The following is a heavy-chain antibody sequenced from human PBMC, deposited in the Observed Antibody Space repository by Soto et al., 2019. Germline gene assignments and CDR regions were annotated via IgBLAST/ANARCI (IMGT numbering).Heavy chain of an antibody. CDR3: ARAGGLGAVAVDY. V-gene: IGHV4-30-2*01. Sequence: PSETLSLTCAVSGGSISSGGYSWSWIRQPPGKGLEWIGYIYHSGSTYYNPPLKSRVTISVDRSKNQFSLKLSSVTAADTAVYYCARAGGLGAVAVDYWGQGTLVTVSS. J-gene: IGHJ4*02. CDR1: GGSISSGGYS. D-gene: IGHD6-19*01. CDR2: IYHSGST.